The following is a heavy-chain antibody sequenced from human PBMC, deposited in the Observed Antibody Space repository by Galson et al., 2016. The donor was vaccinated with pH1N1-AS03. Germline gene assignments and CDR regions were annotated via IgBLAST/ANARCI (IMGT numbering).Heavy chain of an antibody. V-gene: IGHV3-23*01. CDR1: GFTFSSYD. CDR2: INGAGCGT. J-gene: IGHJ4*01. CDR3: EGSYF. Sequence: SLRLSCAASGFTFSSYDMSWARQAPGKGLEWVSTINGAGCGTFYAKSVKGRFTFSRDNSKATLYLQMCSLRADATAVYYCEGSYFWGHRTLVTVSS.